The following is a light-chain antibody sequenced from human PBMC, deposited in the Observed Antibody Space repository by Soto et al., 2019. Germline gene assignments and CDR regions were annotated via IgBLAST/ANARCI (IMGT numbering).Light chain of an antibody. CDR1: QSVASS. CDR3: QQYHYWPIT. V-gene: IGKV3-15*01. CDR2: GAS. J-gene: IGKJ5*01. Sequence: ERVITQSPATPSASPGGRVTLSCRASQSVASSVAWYQQKPGQAPRLILYGASTRATGFPARFSGSGSGTEFTLTISSLQSEDFAVYLCQQYHYWPITFGQGTRLEIK.